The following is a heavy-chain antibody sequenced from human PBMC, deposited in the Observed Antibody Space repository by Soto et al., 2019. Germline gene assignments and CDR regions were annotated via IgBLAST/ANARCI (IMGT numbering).Heavy chain of an antibody. CDR2: IDWDDDK. CDR3: AREYSSSSEAPYYGMDV. Sequence: GPTLVNPTQTLTLTCTFSGFSLSTSGMCVSWIRQPPGKALEWLALIDWDDDKYYSTSLKTRLTISKDTSKNQVVLTMTNMDPVDTATYYCAREYSSSSEAPYYGMDVWGQGTTVTVSS. CDR1: GFSLSTSGMC. V-gene: IGHV2-70*01. J-gene: IGHJ6*02. D-gene: IGHD6-6*01.